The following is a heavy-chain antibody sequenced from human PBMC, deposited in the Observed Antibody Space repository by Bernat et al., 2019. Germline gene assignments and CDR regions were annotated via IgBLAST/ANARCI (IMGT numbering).Heavy chain of an antibody. CDR2: ISGSGGST. D-gene: IGHD3-22*01. CDR3: AKLTGFSSGYYFSVPDY. J-gene: IGHJ4*02. Sequence: EVQLLESGGGLVQPGGSLRLSCAASGFTFSSYAMSLVRQAPGKGLEWVSAISGSGGSTYYADSVKGRFTISRDNSKNTLYLQMNSLRAEDTAVYYCAKLTGFSSGYYFSVPDYWGQGTLVTVSS. CDR1: GFTFSSYA. V-gene: IGHV3-23*01.